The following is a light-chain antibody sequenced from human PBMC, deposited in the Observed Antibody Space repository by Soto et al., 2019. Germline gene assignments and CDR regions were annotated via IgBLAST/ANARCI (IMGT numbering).Light chain of an antibody. CDR3: AAWDDSPNVFYV. V-gene: IGLV1-44*01. J-gene: IGLJ1*01. CDR2: VND. Sequence: QSVLTQPPSVSGTPGQRVTISCSGSNSNIGSNNVNWYQQLPGTAPKLLICVNDQRPSGVPDRFSGSKSGNSASLTISGLQSDNEAEYYCAAWDDSPNVFYVFGTGTKVTVL. CDR1: NSNIGSNN.